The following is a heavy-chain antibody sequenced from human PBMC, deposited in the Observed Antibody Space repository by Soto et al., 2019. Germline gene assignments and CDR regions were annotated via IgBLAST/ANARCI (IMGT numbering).Heavy chain of an antibody. D-gene: IGHD3-10*01. Sequence: ASVKVSCKASGYIFTSYYIHWVRQAPGQGLEWMGWINPFDGSRMFAQSFQGRVTMTRDTSTSTVYMEVSSLRSEDTAVYYCSRVDPGETSPFDYWGQGTLVTVS. CDR3: SRVDPGETSPFDY. CDR2: INPFDGSR. V-gene: IGHV1-46*03. J-gene: IGHJ4*02. CDR1: GYIFTSYY.